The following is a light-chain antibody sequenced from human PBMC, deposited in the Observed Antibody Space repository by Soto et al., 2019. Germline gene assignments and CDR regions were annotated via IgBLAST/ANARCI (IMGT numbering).Light chain of an antibody. V-gene: IGKV3-20*01. CDR2: GAS. CDR1: QSVSSSY. Sequence: EIFLSQSPVPPSLSPDETATLSCRGSQSVSSSYLAWYQQKPGQAPRLLIYGASSRATGIPDRFSGSGSGTDFTLTISRLEPEDFAVYYCQQYGSSPRTFGGGTKVDIK. CDR3: QQYGSSPRT. J-gene: IGKJ4*01.